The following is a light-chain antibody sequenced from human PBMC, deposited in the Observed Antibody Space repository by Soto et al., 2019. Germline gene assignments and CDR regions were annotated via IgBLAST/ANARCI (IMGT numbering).Light chain of an antibody. Sequence: QSVLTQSPSASGSPGQSVTISCTGTSSDVGGHNYVSWYQHHPGKAPKLIIYEVSKRPSGVPDRFSGSKSGNTASLTVSGLQAEDEAVYYCSSTAGNNNLVFGGGTKLTAL. J-gene: IGLJ3*02. V-gene: IGLV2-8*01. CDR2: EVS. CDR3: SSTAGNNNLV. CDR1: SSDVGGHNY.